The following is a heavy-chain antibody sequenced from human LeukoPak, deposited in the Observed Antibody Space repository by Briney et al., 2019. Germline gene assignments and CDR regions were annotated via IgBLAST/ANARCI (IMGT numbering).Heavy chain of an antibody. Sequence: AESLTLSCVAAGFTFSENWMTWVRQPPGKGLDWVDSIKQDGRELYDVDSVKGGFTISRDNAKNSLHLQMSSLRAEDTAVYYCARGVYYLDYWGQGTLVSVSS. V-gene: IGHV3-7*04. CDR2: IKQDGREL. J-gene: IGHJ4*02. D-gene: IGHD3-3*01. CDR1: GFTFSENW. CDR3: ARGVYYLDY.